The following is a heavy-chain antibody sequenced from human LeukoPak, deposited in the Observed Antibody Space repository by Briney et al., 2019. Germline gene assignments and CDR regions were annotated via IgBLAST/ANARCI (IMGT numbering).Heavy chain of an antibody. CDR3: ARGEDFERYYLAY. Sequence: SETLSLTCTVSGGSISSYYWSWIRQPAGKGLESIGHISTSGSTNYNPSLKSRVTMSVDTSKNQFSLKLSSVTAADTAVYFCARGEDFERYYLAYWGQGTLVTVSS. J-gene: IGHJ4*02. V-gene: IGHV4-4*07. D-gene: IGHD3-9*01. CDR2: ISTSGST. CDR1: GGSISSYY.